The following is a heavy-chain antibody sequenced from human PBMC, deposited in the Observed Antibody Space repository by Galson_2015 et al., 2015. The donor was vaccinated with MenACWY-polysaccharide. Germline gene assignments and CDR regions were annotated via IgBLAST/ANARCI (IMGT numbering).Heavy chain of an antibody. Sequence: SLRLSCAASGFKFSNYWMTWVRQAPGKGLEWVANIKKDGSEKHYVDSVKGRFTIFRDNALYLQMNSLRAEDTAVYFCARGHYGMDVWGQGTTVTVSS. CDR2: IKKDGSEK. J-gene: IGHJ6*02. CDR1: GFKFSNYW. CDR3: ARGHYGMDV. V-gene: IGHV3-7*01.